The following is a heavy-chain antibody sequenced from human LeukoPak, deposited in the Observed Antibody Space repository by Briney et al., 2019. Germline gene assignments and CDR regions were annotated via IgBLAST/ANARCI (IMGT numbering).Heavy chain of an antibody. D-gene: IGHD6-13*01. CDR1: GFTFSSYA. V-gene: IGHV3-30-3*01. CDR3: ARDNSAERGQQLAN. J-gene: IGHJ4*02. CDR2: ISYDGSNK. Sequence: GGSLRLSCAASGFTFSSYAMHWVRQAPGKGLEWVAVISYDGSNKYYADSVKGRFTISRDNAKNSLFLQMNSLRVEDTAVYYCARDNSAERGQQLANWGQGTLVTVSS.